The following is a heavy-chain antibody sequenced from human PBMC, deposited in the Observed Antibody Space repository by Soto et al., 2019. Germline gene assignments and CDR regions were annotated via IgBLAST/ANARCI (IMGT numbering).Heavy chain of an antibody. Sequence: QVHLVQSGPEVKRPGSSVKVSCKASGDTFGRNAIHWVRQAPGQGLEWMGGIIPMFPTTNYAQKFKGRLTIYADKATGTGYIAMTSLRAEDTAVYYCTKDGDSADYGYWGQGTLVSVSS. J-gene: IGHJ4*02. D-gene: IGHD2-21*01. CDR3: TKDGDSADYGY. V-gene: IGHV1-69*06. CDR2: IIPMFPTT. CDR1: GDTFGRNA.